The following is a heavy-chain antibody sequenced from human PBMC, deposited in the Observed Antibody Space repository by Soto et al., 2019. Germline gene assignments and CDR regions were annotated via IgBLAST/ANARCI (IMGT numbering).Heavy chain of an antibody. CDR3: ARDPFYGMDV. V-gene: IGHV3-30-3*01. J-gene: IGHJ6*02. Sequence: GGSLRLSCAASGFTFSSYAMHWVRQAPGKGLEWVAVISYDGSNKYYADSVKGRFTISRDNSKNTLYLQMNSLRAEDTAVYYCARDPFYGMDVWGQGTTVTVYS. CDR1: GFTFSSYA. D-gene: IGHD3-3*02. CDR2: ISYDGSNK.